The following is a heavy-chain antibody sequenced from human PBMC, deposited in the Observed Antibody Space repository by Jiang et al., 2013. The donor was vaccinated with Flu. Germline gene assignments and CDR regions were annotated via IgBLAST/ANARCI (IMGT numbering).Heavy chain of an antibody. D-gene: IGHD3-22*01. CDR1: GFTFSSYG. CDR3: ARDRGSGYYYGGSDY. J-gene: IGHJ4*02. CDR2: IWYDGSNK. Sequence: GGVVQPGRSLRLSCAASGFTFSSYGMHWVRQAPGKGLEWVAVIWYDGSNKYYADSVKGRFTISRDNSKNTLYLQMNSLRAEDTAVYYCARDRGSGYYYGGSDYWGRGTLVTVSS. V-gene: IGHV3-33*01.